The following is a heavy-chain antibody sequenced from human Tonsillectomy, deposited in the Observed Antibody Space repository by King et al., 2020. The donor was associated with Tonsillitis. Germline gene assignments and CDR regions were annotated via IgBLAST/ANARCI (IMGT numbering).Heavy chain of an antibody. CDR3: ARAYYGDYRYWFDP. D-gene: IGHD4-17*01. V-gene: IGHV3-48*02. J-gene: IGHJ5*02. CDR1: GFTFSSYS. CDR2: ISSSSSTI. Sequence: VQLVESGGGLVQPGGSLRLSCAASGFTFSSYSMNWVRQAPGKGLEWVSYISSSSSTIYYADSVKGRFTISRENAKNSLYLQMNSLRDEDTAVYYCARAYYGDYRYWFDPWGQGTLVTVSS.